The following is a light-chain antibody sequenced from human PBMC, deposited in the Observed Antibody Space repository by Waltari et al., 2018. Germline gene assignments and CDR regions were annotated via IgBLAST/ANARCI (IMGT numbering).Light chain of an antibody. J-gene: IGKJ4*01. Sequence: DIQLTQSPSSVSASVGDRVTITCRASQGISNWLAWYQQKPGQAPKFLIYAASTLQSGVPSRFSGSGTVTEFTLTISSLHPEDFATYYCQQANSFPLTFGGGTKVEIK. CDR2: AAS. V-gene: IGKV1-12*01. CDR1: QGISNW. CDR3: QQANSFPLT.